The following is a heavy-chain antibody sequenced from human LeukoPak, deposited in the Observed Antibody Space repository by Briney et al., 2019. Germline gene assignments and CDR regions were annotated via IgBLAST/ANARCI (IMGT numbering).Heavy chain of an antibody. CDR3: ARDSGSGGSCLAY. CDR2: IWYDGSNK. J-gene: IGHJ4*02. D-gene: IGHD2-15*01. CDR1: GFTFSSYG. V-gene: IGHV3-33*01. Sequence: GRSLRLSCAASGFTFSSYGMLWVRQAPGKGLEWVAVIWYDGSNKYYADSVKGRFTISRDNSKNTLYLQMNSLRAEDTAVYYCARDSGSGGSCLAYWGQGTLVTVSS.